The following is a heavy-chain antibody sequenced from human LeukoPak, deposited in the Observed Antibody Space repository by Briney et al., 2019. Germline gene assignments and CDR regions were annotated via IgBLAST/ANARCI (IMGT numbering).Heavy chain of an antibody. Sequence: PGGSLRLSCAASGFTFSNYRMHWVRQAPGKGLVWVSRIFSDVSTTNYADSVKGRFIVSRDNAKNTLYLQMNSLRAEDTAVYYCVRDAGSYFHYWGQGTLVTVSS. J-gene: IGHJ4*02. V-gene: IGHV3-74*01. CDR3: VRDAGSYFHY. D-gene: IGHD1-26*01. CDR1: GFTFSNYR. CDR2: IFSDVSTT.